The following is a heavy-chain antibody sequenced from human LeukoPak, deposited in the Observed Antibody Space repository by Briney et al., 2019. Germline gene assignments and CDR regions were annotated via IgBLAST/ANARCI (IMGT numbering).Heavy chain of an antibody. CDR3: ARELTPGPTLDYYYDSSGYYSFGVWFDP. CDR1: GYSISSGYY. Sequence: SETLSLTCTVSGYSISSGYYWGWIRQPPGKGLEWIGSIYYSGSTYYNPSLKSRVTISVATSKNQFSLKLSSVTAADTAVYYCARELTPGPTLDYYYDSSGYYSFGVWFDPWGQGTLVTVSS. V-gene: IGHV4-38-2*02. CDR2: IYYSGST. D-gene: IGHD3-22*01. J-gene: IGHJ5*02.